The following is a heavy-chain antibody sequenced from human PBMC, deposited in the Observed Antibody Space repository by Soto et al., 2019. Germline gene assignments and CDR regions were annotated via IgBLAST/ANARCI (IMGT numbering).Heavy chain of an antibody. CDR2: ISAYNGDT. CDR3: ARATRGYSYGYYFDY. D-gene: IGHD5-18*01. CDR1: GYTFTSYG. Sequence: ASVKVSCKASGYTFTSYGISWVRQAPGQGLEWMGWISAYNGDTNYAQKLQGRVTMTTDTSTSTAYMELRSLRSDDTAVYYCARATRGYSYGYYFDYWGQGTLVTRLL. J-gene: IGHJ4*02. V-gene: IGHV1-18*01.